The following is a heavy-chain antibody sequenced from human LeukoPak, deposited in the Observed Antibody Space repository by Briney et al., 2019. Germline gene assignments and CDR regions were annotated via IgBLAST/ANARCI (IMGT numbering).Heavy chain of an antibody. D-gene: IGHD1-1*01. CDR2: IYSGGST. CDR3: ARGPAGYN. Sequence: GGSLRLSCAASGFTVSSKHRSWVRRAPGKGLEWVSGIYSGGSTDYADSGKGRFTISRDNLKNTMSLKMNSLRAEDKAVYYCARGPAGYNWGQGTLVTFSS. CDR1: GFTVSSKH. J-gene: IGHJ4*02. V-gene: IGHV3-53*01.